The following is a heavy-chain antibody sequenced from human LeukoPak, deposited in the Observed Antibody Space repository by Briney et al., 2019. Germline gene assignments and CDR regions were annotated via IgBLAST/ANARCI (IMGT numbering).Heavy chain of an antibody. Sequence: HPGGSLRLSCAASGFTFSSYGMHWVRQAPGKGLEWVAVISYDGSNKYYADSVKGRFTISRDNSKNTLYLQMNSLRAEDTAVYYCARVPGSYRTPPDYWGQGTLVTVSS. CDR2: ISYDGSNK. J-gene: IGHJ4*02. CDR1: GFTFSSYG. CDR3: ARVPGSYRTPPDY. D-gene: IGHD1-26*01. V-gene: IGHV3-30*03.